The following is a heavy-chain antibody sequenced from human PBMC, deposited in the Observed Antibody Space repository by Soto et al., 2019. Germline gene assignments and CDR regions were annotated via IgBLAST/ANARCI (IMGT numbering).Heavy chain of an antibody. J-gene: IGHJ6*02. Sequence: PSETLSLTCTVSGGSISSSSFHWGWIRQPPGKGLEWIGSIYYSGSTYYSTSLKSRVTISVDTSKNQFSLKLTSVTATDTGVYYCVRQGFGALHGLVDVWGQGTTVTVSS. D-gene: IGHD3-10*01. CDR3: VRQGFGALHGLVDV. CDR2: IYYSGST. V-gene: IGHV4-39*01. CDR1: GGSISSSSFH.